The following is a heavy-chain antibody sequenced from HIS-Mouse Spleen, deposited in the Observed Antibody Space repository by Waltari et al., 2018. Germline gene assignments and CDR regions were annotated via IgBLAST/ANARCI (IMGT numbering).Heavy chain of an antibody. CDR2: MNPNMDNT. CDR3: ARVYYDFWSGYYY. Sequence: QVQLVQSGAEVKKPGASVKVSCKASGYTFTSYDINWVRQATGQGLEWLGWMNPNMDNTGDAQKFQGRVTMTRNTSISTAYMDLSSLRSEDTAVYYCARVYYDFWSGYYYWGQGTLVTVSS. V-gene: IGHV1-8*01. CDR1: GYTFTSYD. D-gene: IGHD3-3*01. J-gene: IGHJ4*02.